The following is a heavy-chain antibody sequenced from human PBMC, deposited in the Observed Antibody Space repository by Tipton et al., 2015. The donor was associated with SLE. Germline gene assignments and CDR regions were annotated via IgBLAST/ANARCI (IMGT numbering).Heavy chain of an antibody. J-gene: IGHJ2*01. V-gene: IGHV4-59*01. CDR1: GGSISSYY. CDR2: IYYSGST. Sequence: LRLSCTVSGGSISSYYWSWIRQPPGKGLEWIGYIYYSGSTNYNPSLKSRVTISVDTSKNQFSLKLSSVTAADTAVYYCAGGRIAAAGYWYFDLWGRGTLVTVSS. D-gene: IGHD6-13*01. CDR3: AGGRIAAAGYWYFDL.